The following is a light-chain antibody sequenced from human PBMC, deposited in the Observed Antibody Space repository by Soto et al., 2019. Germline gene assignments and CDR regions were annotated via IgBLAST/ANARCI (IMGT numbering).Light chain of an antibody. CDR1: RSDVGNYDL. V-gene: IGLV2-14*02. CDR3: SSYTGTSAPYV. CDR2: DVT. Sequence: QSALTQPTSVSGTPGQTITISCTGTRSDVGNYDLVSWYQQHPGKAPVMIIYDVTNRPSGVSHRFSGSKSGNTASLTISGLQAEDEADYYCSSYTGTSAPYVLGTGTKV. J-gene: IGLJ1*01.